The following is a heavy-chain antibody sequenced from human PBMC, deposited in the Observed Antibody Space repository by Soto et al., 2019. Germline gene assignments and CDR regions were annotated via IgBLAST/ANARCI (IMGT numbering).Heavy chain of an antibody. J-gene: IGHJ3*02. CDR2: ILPMLDIT. D-gene: IGHD6-13*01. CDR1: GGTFSTYT. V-gene: IGHV1-69*02. Sequence: QVQLVQSGAEVKKPGSSAKVSCKASGGTFSTYTIIWVRQAPGQGLEWMGRILPMLDITNSAQRFQGRVTITADKSTSAAYLELSSLRSEDTAVYYCTLGSWSAETFDIWGRGTMVTVSS. CDR3: TLGSWSAETFDI.